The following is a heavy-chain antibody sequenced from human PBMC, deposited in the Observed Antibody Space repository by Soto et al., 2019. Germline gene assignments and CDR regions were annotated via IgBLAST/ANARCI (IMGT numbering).Heavy chain of an antibody. V-gene: IGHV4-38-2*01. D-gene: IGHD3-10*01. CDR3: ARLQSHFRSGTYSIDY. CDR1: GDSITTATY. Sequence: SETLCLTCAVSGDSITTATYWGWIRQPPGKGLQWIGSIYHTGTTYYTPSLESRVFISVDSSKNQFSLKLNSVTAADTAVYYCARLQSHFRSGTYSIDYSGQAPLVTVS. CDR2: IYHTGTT. J-gene: IGHJ4*02.